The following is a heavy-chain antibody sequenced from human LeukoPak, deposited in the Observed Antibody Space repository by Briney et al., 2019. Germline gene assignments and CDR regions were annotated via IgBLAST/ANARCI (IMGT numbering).Heavy chain of an antibody. V-gene: IGHV3-21*01. CDR1: GFTFSSYS. CDR2: ISSSSSYI. J-gene: IGHJ4*02. D-gene: IGHD6-19*01. CDR3: ARAMVAGTSRGYYFDY. Sequence: PGGSLRLSCAASGFTFSSYSMNWVRQAPGKGLEWVSSISSSSSYIYYPDSVKGRFTISRDNAKNSLYLQMNSLRAEDTAVYYCARAMVAGTSRGYYFDYWGQGTLVTVSS.